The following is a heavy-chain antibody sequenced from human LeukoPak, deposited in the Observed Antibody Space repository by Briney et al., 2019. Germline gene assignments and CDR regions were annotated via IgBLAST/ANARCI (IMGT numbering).Heavy chain of an antibody. CDR2: ISSSGSTI. V-gene: IGHV3-48*03. J-gene: IGHJ3*02. CDR3: ARGNRRSRYCGGDCYTAFDI. Sequence: GGSLRLSCAASGFTFSSYEMNWVRQAPGKGLEWVSYISSSGSTIYYADSVKGRFTISRDSAKNSLYLQMNSLRAEDTAVYYCARGNRRSRYCGGDCYTAFDIWGQGTMVTVSS. CDR1: GFTFSSYE. D-gene: IGHD2-21*02.